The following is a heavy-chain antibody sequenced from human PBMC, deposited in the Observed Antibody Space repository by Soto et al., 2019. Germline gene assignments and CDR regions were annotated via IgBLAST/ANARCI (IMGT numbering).Heavy chain of an antibody. J-gene: IGHJ6*02. CDR3: ARVGYSGYDPRASMDV. CDR1: GGTFSSYA. D-gene: IGHD5-12*01. CDR2: IIPIFGTA. V-gene: IGHV1-69*13. Sequence: SVKVSCKASGGTFSSYAISWVRQAPGQGLEWMGGIIPIFGTANYAQKFQGRVTITADESTSTAYMELSSLRSEDTAVYYSARVGYSGYDPRASMDVWGQGTTVTVSS.